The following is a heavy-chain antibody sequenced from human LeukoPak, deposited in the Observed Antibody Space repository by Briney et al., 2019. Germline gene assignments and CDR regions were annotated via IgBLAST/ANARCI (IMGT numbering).Heavy chain of an antibody. CDR1: GFTFSSYA. Sequence: GGSLRLSCAASGFTFSSYAMHWVRQAPGKGLEWVAVISYDGSNKYYADSVKGRFTISRDNSKNTLYLQMNSLRAEDTAVYYCARVVSKIAAAEEFYFDYWGQGTLVTVSS. J-gene: IGHJ4*02. CDR3: ARVVSKIAAAEEFYFDY. CDR2: ISYDGSNK. D-gene: IGHD6-13*01. V-gene: IGHV3-30*01.